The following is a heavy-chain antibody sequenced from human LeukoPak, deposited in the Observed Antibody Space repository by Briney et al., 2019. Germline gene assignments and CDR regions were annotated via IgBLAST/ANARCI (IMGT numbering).Heavy chain of an antibody. D-gene: IGHD6-13*01. J-gene: IGHJ4*02. Sequence: GGSLRLSCAASGFTFSIYWMSWVRQAQGKGLEWVSLIYSGGNTYYANSVKGRFTISRDNSKNTLYVQMNSLSPEDTAVYYCARGTQQLSPVFDHWGQGTLVTVSS. V-gene: IGHV3-66*01. CDR2: IYSGGNT. CDR1: GFTFSIYW. CDR3: ARGTQQLSPVFDH.